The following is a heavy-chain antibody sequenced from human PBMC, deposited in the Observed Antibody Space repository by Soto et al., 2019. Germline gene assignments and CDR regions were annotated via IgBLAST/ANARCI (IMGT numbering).Heavy chain of an antibody. V-gene: IGHV3-30-3*01. CDR1: GFTFSSYA. CDR2: ISYDGSNK. D-gene: IGHD5-18*01. J-gene: IGHJ4*02. CDR3: ARGQYIYGYCHY. Sequence: SLRLSCAASGFTFSSYAMHWVRQAPGKGLEWVAVISYDGSNKYYADSVKGRFTISRDNSKNTLYLQMNSLRDEDTAVYYCARGQYIYGYCHYWGQGTLVTVSS.